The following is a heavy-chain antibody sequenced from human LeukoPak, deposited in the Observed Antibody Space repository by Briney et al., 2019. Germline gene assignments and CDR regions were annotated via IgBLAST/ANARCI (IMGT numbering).Heavy chain of an antibody. J-gene: IGHJ4*02. Sequence: SGTLSLTCTVSGDSINSLDLWSWVRQPPGKGLEWIGEMYLSGTTHSNPSVKSRVTISIDKSKNQFFLNLSSVTAADTAVYYCAGLVGRYSSGLYYYYFDYWGEGTLVTVSS. D-gene: IGHD3-22*01. CDR2: MYLSGTT. V-gene: IGHV4-4*02. CDR1: GDSINSLDL. CDR3: AGLVGRYSSGLYYYYFDY.